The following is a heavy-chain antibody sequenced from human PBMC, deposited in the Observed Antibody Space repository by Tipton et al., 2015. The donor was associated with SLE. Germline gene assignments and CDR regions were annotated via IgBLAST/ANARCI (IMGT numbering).Heavy chain of an antibody. CDR3: ARDRGTPRYYHGVDV. CDR2: INYSGST. V-gene: IGHV4-31*03. J-gene: IGHJ6*02. D-gene: IGHD3-10*01. CDR1: GGSISSSSYY. Sequence: TLSLTCTVSGGSISSSSYYWSWIRQHPGKGLEWIGYINYSGSTYRNPSLKSRATISVDTSKHQFSLNLTSVTAADTAVYYCARDRGTPRYYHGVDVWGQGTTVIVSS.